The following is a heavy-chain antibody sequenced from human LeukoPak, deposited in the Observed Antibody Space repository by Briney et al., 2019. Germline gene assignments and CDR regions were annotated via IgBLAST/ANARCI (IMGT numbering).Heavy chain of an antibody. Sequence: GGSLRLSCAASGFMFRSFEMYWVRQAQGKGLEWVAYISSGASTMYYADSVKGRFTISRDDAKNSLFLQMNSLRAEDTAVYYCALLAVASDFDYWGQGTLVTVSS. CDR1: GFMFRSFE. CDR3: ALLAVASDFDY. V-gene: IGHV3-48*03. J-gene: IGHJ4*02. D-gene: IGHD6-19*01. CDR2: ISSGASTM.